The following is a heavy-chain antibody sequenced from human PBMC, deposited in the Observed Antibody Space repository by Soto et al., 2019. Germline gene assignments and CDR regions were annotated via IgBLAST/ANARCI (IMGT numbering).Heavy chain of an antibody. Sequence: QLQLQESGSGLVKPSQTLSLTCAVSGGSISSGGYSWSWIRQPPGKGLEWIGYIYHSGSTYYNPSLKTRVTISVDRSKNQFSLKLSSVTAADTAVYYCARVDSSGYPPPHWYFDLWGRGTLVTVSS. D-gene: IGHD3-22*01. CDR3: ARVDSSGYPPPHWYFDL. CDR1: GGSISSGGYS. V-gene: IGHV4-30-2*01. J-gene: IGHJ2*01. CDR2: IYHSGST.